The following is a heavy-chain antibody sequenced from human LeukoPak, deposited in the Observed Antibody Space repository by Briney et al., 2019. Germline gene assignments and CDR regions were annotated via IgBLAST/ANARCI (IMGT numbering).Heavy chain of an antibody. J-gene: IGHJ3*02. V-gene: IGHV4-39*01. CDR2: IYYSGST. CDR3: ARQTPAYYYDSSGYYDAFDI. Sequence: SETLSLTCTVSGGSISSSSYYWGWIRQPPGKGLEWIGSIYYSGSTYYNPSLKSRVTISVDTSKNQFSLKLSSVTAADTAVYYCARQTPAYYYDSSGYYDAFDIWGQGTMVTVSS. D-gene: IGHD3-22*01. CDR1: GGSISSSSYY.